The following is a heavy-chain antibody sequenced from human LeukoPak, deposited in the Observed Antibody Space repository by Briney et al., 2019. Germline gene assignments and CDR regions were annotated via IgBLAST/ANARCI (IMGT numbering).Heavy chain of an antibody. J-gene: IGHJ4*02. D-gene: IGHD3-9*01. CDR3: APDLSTGY. V-gene: IGHV3-74*01. CDR1: GFTFSRYW. CDR2: INTDGSST. Sequence: RGSLRLSCAASGFTFSRYWMHWVRQAPGKGLVWVSRINTDGSSTNYADSVRGRFTISRDNAKNTLYLQVNSLRAEDTAVYYCAPDLSTGYWGQGTLVTVSS.